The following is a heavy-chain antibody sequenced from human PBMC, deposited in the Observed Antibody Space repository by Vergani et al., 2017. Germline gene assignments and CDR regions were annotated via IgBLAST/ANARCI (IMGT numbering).Heavy chain of an antibody. D-gene: IGHD6-13*01. CDR3: AREMYSPNGFDP. CDR2: IIPIFGTA. Sequence: QVQLVQSGAEVKKPGSSVKVSCKASGGTFSSYAISWVRQAPGQGLEWMGGIIPIFGTANYAQKFQGRVTLTADESTSTAYMELSSLRSGDTAVYYCAREMYSPNGFDPWGQGTLVTGSS. CDR1: GGTFSSYA. V-gene: IGHV1-69*01. J-gene: IGHJ5*02.